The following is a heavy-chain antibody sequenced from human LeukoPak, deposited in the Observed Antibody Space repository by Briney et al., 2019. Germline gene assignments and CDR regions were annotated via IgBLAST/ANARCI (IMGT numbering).Heavy chain of an antibody. CDR3: ASGGHGSGSYYYFDY. D-gene: IGHD3-10*01. CDR2: IIPILGIA. Sequence: SVKVSCKASGGTFSSYAISWVRQAPGQGLEWMGRIIPILGIANYAQKFQGRVTITADKSTSTAYMELSSLRSEDTAVYYCASGGHGSGSYYYFDYWGQGTLVTVSS. V-gene: IGHV1-69*04. J-gene: IGHJ4*02. CDR1: GGTFSSYA.